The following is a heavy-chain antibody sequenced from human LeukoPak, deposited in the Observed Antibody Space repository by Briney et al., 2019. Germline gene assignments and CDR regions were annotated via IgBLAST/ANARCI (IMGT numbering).Heavy chain of an antibody. V-gene: IGHV4-34*01. CDR3: ARSCSSTSCYGLGYYYGMDV. J-gene: IGHJ6*02. CDR1: GGSFSGYY. Sequence: SETLSLTCAVYGGSFSGYYWSWIRQPPGKGLEWIGEINHSGSTNYNPSLKSRVTMSVDTSKNQFSLKLSSVTAADTAVHYCARSCSSTSCYGLGYYYGMDVWGQGTTVTVSS. CDR2: INHSGST. D-gene: IGHD2-2*01.